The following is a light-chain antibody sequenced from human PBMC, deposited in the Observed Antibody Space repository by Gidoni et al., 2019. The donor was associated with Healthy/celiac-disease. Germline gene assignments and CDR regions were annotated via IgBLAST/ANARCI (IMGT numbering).Light chain of an antibody. Sequence: DIQMTQSPSSLSASLGDRVTITCQASQDISKYLNWYQQKTGKAPKLLIYDASNLETGVPSRFSGSGSGTDFTFTISSLQPEDIATYYCQQYDNLPSIFTFGPGTKVDIK. CDR3: QQYDNLPSIFT. J-gene: IGKJ3*01. CDR2: DAS. CDR1: QDISKY. V-gene: IGKV1-33*01.